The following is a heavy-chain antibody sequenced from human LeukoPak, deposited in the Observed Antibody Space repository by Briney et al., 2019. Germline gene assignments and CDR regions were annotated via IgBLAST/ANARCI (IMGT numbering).Heavy chain of an antibody. J-gene: IGHJ3*02. CDR1: GGSISSYY. D-gene: IGHD3-10*01. V-gene: IGHV4-59*08. Sequence: SETLSLTCSVSGGSISSYYWSWIRQPPGKGLEWIGYIYYSGSTNYNPSLKSRVTISVDTSKNQFSLKLSSVTAADTAVYYCARRKRRGSGSSYPGAFDIWGQGTMVTVSS. CDR3: ARRKRRGSGSSYPGAFDI. CDR2: IYYSGST.